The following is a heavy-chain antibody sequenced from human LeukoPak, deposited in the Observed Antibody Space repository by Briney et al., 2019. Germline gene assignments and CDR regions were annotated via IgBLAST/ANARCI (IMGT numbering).Heavy chain of an antibody. J-gene: IGHJ5*02. Sequence: GGSLRLSCAASGFTFSSYWMHWVRQAPGKGLVWVSRINSDGSSTSYADSVKGRFTISRDNAKNTLYLQMNSLRAEDTAVYYCASQSDIAVAGGDDPWGQGTLVTVSS. D-gene: IGHD6-19*01. CDR2: INSDGSST. V-gene: IGHV3-74*01. CDR3: ASQSDIAVAGGDDP. CDR1: GFTFSSYW.